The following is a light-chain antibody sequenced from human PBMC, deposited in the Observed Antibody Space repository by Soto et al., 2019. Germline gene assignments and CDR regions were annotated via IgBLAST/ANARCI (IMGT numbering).Light chain of an antibody. CDR1: RSDIGSYNY. Sequence: ALTQPASVSGSPGQSITISCSGTRSDIGSYNYVAWYQQFPGKTPKILIYGVSNRPSGVSGRFSGSKSGNTASLTISGLQAEDEADYYCISYTGSSTSYVFGSGTKVTVL. J-gene: IGLJ1*01. CDR2: GVS. CDR3: ISYTGSSTSYV. V-gene: IGLV2-14*01.